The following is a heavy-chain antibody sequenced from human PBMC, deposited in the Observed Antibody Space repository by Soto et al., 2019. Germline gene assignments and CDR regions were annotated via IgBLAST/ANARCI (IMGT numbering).Heavy chain of an antibody. V-gene: IGHV3-74*03. Sequence: GCLRLSCAASGFTCSSYWMHWVRQGPGKGLVWVSQIDSDGRSTTYADTVKGRFTVSRDNAKNKLFLQMNGLRAEDTAVYYCVRDYDSSGFYSGHWGQGTLVTVSS. D-gene: IGHD3-22*01. J-gene: IGHJ4*02. CDR3: VRDYDSSGFYSGH. CDR2: IDSDGRST. CDR1: GFTCSSYW.